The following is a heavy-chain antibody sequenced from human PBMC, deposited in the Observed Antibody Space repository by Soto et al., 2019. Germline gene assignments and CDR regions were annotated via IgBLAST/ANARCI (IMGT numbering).Heavy chain of an antibody. V-gene: IGHV3-30*18. D-gene: IGHD6-19*01. Sequence: QVQLVESGGGVVQPGRSLRLSCAASGFTFSSYGMHWVRQAPGKGLEWVAVISYDGSNKYYADSVKGRFTISRDNSKNTLYLQMNSLRAEDTAVYYCAKANKWLVHDAFDIWGQGTMVTVSS. CDR1: GFTFSSYG. J-gene: IGHJ3*02. CDR2: ISYDGSNK. CDR3: AKANKWLVHDAFDI.